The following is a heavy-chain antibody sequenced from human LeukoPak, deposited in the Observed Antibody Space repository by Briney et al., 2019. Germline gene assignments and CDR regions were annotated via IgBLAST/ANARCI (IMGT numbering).Heavy chain of an antibody. J-gene: IGHJ5*02. CDR1: GYTFNDYY. D-gene: IGHD1-1*01. V-gene: IGHV1-2*02. CDR2: INPNSGGT. CDR3: ARGRPEXXFDP. Sequence: ASVKVSCKASGYTFNDYYIEWVRQAPGQGLELMGWINPNSGGTNYAQKFQGRVTMTTDTSTSTAYMELSSLRSDDTAIYYCARGRPEXXFDPWGXXTLVTVS.